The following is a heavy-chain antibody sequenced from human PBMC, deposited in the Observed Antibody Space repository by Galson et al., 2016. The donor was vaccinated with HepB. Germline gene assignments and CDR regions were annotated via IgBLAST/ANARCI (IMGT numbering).Heavy chain of an antibody. CDR1: GYTFSNYW. Sequence: QSGAEVKKPGEPLKISCQGSGYTFSNYWVGWVRQMPGKGLEWMAIIYPDDSTIRYNPSFQGPVTLSADKSINTAYLQWGSLKASDTAMYYCARGGLACSGGLCSPMYAFDIWGQGTMVTVSS. D-gene: IGHD2-15*01. CDR3: ARGGLACSGGLCSPMYAFDI. J-gene: IGHJ3*02. V-gene: IGHV5-51*03. CDR2: IYPDDSTI.